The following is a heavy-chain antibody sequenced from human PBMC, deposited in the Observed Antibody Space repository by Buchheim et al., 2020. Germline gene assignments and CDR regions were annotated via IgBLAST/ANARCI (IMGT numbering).Heavy chain of an antibody. CDR2: ISNDGSNK. J-gene: IGHJ4*02. V-gene: IGHV3-30*18. CDR1: GFTFSSYG. CDR3: AKATPGSGFDY. D-gene: IGHD6-19*01. Sequence: QVQLVESGGGVVQPGRSLRLSCAASGFTFSSYGMHWVRQAPGKGLEWVAVISNDGSNKYYADSVKGRFTISRDNSKNTLYLQMNSLRAEDTAVYYCAKATPGSGFDYWGQGTL.